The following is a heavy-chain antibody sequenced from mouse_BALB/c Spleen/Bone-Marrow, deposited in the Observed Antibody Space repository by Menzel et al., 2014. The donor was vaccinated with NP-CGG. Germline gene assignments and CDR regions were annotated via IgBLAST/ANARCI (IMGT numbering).Heavy chain of an antibody. CDR1: GFTFTDYY. CDR2: IRNKANGYTT. V-gene: IGHV7-3*02. D-gene: IGHD1-1*02. CDR3: ARDKGGILFDY. Sequence: EVKVEESGGGLVQPGGSLILSCATSGFTFTDYYMNWVRQPPGKALEWLGFIRNKANGYTTEYSASVKGRFTISRDNSQSILYLQMNTLRAEDSATYYCARDKGGILFDYWGQGTTLTVSS. J-gene: IGHJ2*01.